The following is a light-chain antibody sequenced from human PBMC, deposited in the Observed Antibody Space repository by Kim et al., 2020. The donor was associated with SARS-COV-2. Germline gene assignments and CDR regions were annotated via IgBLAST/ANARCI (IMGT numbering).Light chain of an antibody. CDR2: DAS. J-gene: IGKJ5*01. CDR1: QSVRSD. V-gene: IGKV3-11*01. CDR3: QQRITWPIA. Sequence: VGPGESATRSGRASQSVRSDLAWYQQKPGQAPRLLMYDASTRATGIPARFSGSGSGTDFTLTISPLEPEDSAAYYCQQRITWPIAFGQGTRLEIK.